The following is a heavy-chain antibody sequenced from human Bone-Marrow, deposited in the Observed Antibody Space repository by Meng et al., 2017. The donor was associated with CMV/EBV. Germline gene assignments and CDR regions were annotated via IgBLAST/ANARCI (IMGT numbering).Heavy chain of an antibody. CDR3: AKRSPAAIGDV. J-gene: IGHJ6*02. CDR2: IYSGGSAT. CDR1: GFTFSTYG. D-gene: IGHD2-2*01. Sequence: GESLKISCAASGFTFSTYGMNWVRQAPGKGLEWVSVIYSGGSATYYADSVKGRFTISRDNSKNTLYLQMNSLRAEDTAVYYCAKRSPAAIGDVWGQGTTVTVSS. V-gene: IGHV3-23*03.